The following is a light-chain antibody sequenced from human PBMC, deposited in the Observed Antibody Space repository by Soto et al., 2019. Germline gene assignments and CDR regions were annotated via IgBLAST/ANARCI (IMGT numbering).Light chain of an antibody. J-gene: IGLJ3*02. CDR2: EVS. V-gene: IGLV2-14*01. Sequence: QSALTQPASVSESPGQSITLSCTGTSSDVGGYNYVSWYQQHLGKAPKVMIYEVSNRPSGVSNRFSGSKSGNTASLTISGLQAEDEADYYCSSYTSSSTLVFGGGTKLTVL. CDR1: SSDVGGYNY. CDR3: SSYTSSSTLV.